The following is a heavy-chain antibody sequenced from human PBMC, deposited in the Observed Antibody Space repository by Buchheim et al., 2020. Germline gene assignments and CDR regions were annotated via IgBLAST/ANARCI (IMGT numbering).Heavy chain of an antibody. J-gene: IGHJ3*02. Sequence: QVQLVESGGGVVQPGRSLRLSCAASGFTFSSYGMHWVRQAPGKGLEWVAVISYDGSNKYYADSVKGRFTISRDNSKNTLYLQMNSLRAEDTAVYYCAKDYLLYCSSTSCYGRDAFDIWGQGT. CDR3: AKDYLLYCSSTSCYGRDAFDI. CDR2: ISYDGSNK. D-gene: IGHD2-2*01. CDR1: GFTFSSYG. V-gene: IGHV3-30*18.